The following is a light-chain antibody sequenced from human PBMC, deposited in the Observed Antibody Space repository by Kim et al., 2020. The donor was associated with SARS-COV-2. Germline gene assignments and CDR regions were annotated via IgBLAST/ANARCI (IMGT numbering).Light chain of an antibody. Sequence: LSPGERAHLSCRASQSVSGYLAWYQQKPGQAPRLLIYDASNRATGIPARFSGSGSGTDFTLTISSLEPEDFAVYYCQQRSNWPRTFGQGTKVDIK. CDR2: DAS. V-gene: IGKV3-11*01. CDR1: QSVSGY. CDR3: QQRSNWPRT. J-gene: IGKJ1*01.